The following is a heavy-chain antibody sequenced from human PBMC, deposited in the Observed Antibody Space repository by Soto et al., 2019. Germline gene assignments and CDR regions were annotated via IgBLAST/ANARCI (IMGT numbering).Heavy chain of an antibody. J-gene: IGHJ5*01. CDR1: GDSISSVDYF. Sequence: NPSETLSLTCSVSGDSISSVDYFWAWIRQPPGQALEYIGYIYKSATTYYNPSFESRVAISLDTSKSQFSLNVTSVTAADTAVYFCDRGRYCLTGRCFPNWFDSWGQGTLVTVS. V-gene: IGHV4-30-4*01. CDR2: IYKSATT. CDR3: DRGRYCLTGRCFPNWFDS. D-gene: IGHD2-15*01.